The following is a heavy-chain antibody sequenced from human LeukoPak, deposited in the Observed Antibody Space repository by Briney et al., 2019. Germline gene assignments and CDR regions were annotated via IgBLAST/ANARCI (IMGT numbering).Heavy chain of an antibody. CDR2: IFYSGAT. CDR3: VRHRQWLLFPDY. V-gene: IGHV4-39*01. D-gene: IGHD6-19*01. CDR1: GDSISINYN. Sequence: SETLSLTCTVSGDSISINYNWGWIRQPPGKGLEWIGSIFYSGATYYSPSLKSRVTLSVDTSKNQFSLKLSSMTAADTAVYYCVRHRQWLLFPDYWGQGTLVTVSS. J-gene: IGHJ4*02.